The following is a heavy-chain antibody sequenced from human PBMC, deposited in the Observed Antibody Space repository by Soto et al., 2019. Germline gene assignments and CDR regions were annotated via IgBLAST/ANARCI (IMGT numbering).Heavy chain of an antibody. Sequence: ASVKVSCKSSGDTFSSYAISWVRQAPGQGLEWMGGIIPMLGTPSYAQKFQDRVTITADKFTSTAYMELSGLRSEDTAVYYCAKEKSRYDRSGYYRPDYWGQGNLVTVS. CDR2: IIPMLGTP. V-gene: IGHV1-69*10. CDR1: GDTFSSYA. J-gene: IGHJ4*02. D-gene: IGHD3-22*01. CDR3: AKEKSRYDRSGYYRPDY.